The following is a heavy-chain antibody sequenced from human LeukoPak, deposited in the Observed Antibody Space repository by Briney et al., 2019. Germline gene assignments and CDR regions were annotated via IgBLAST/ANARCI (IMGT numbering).Heavy chain of an antibody. CDR2: IWNDGGNT. J-gene: IGHJ4*02. CDR1: GFTFSSHG. V-gene: IGHV3-33*01. D-gene: IGHD6-13*01. Sequence: GGSLRLSCGASGFTFSSHGMHWVRQTPGKGLEWVAVIWNDGGNTYHADSVKGRFTISRDNSKNTLYLQMNSLRAEDTAVYYCARDRGSRWFGPIDYWGQGTLVTVSS. CDR3: ARDRGSRWFGPIDY.